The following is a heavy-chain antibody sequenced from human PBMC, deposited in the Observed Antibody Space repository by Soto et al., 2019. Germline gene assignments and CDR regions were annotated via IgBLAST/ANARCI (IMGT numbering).Heavy chain of an antibody. CDR2: ISYDGGNK. D-gene: IGHD3-3*01. CDR1: GFTFSSYA. V-gene: IGHV3-30-3*01. J-gene: IGHJ4*02. Sequence: QVQLVESGGGVVQPGRSLRLSCAASGFTFSSYAMHWVRQAPGKGLEWVAVISYDGGNKYYADSVKGRFTISRDNSKNTLYLQLNSLRAEDTAVYYCARDKRDLRFLEWSYYFDYWVQGTLVTVSS. CDR3: ARDKRDLRFLEWSYYFDY.